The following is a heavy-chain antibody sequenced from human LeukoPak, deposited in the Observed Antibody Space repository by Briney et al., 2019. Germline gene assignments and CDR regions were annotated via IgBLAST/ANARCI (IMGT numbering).Heavy chain of an antibody. CDR2: IAYDGSDK. Sequence: HPGWSLRLSCAASGFTFSSYAMHWVRQAPGKGLEWVAIIAYDGSDKYYADSVKGRFTISRDNSKNTVFLQMSSLRVGDTAVYYCARGPSTAVTTTFDYWGQGTLVTVSS. J-gene: IGHJ4*02. D-gene: IGHD4-17*01. V-gene: IGHV3-30*04. CDR1: GFTFSSYA. CDR3: ARGPSTAVTTTFDY.